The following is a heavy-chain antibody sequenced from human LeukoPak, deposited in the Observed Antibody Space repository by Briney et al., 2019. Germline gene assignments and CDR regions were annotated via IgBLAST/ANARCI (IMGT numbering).Heavy chain of an antibody. V-gene: IGHV3-30*02. CDR3: AKDPPHLYDYVWGSYDT. D-gene: IGHD3-16*01. Sequence: GGSLRLSCAASGFNFNYYGMHWVRQAPGKGPEWVAFLRYDGSLNYYIESVKGRFTISRDNSKNSLYLQMNSLRAEDTAVYYCAKDPPHLYDYVWGSYDTWGQGTLVTVSS. CDR2: LRYDGSLN. CDR1: GFNFNYYG. J-gene: IGHJ5*02.